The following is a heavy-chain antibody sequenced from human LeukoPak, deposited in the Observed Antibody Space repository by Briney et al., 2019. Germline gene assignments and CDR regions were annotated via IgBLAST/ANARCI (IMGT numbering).Heavy chain of an antibody. Sequence: SGTLSLTCTVSGGSVSSGSYYWSWIRQPPGKGLEWIGYIYYSGSTNYNPSLKSRVTISVDTSKNQFSLKLSSVTAADTAVFYCARVASGYDVFDIWGQGTMVTVS. CDR2: IYYSGST. J-gene: IGHJ3*02. CDR1: GGSVSSGSYY. V-gene: IGHV4-61*01. CDR3: ARVASGYDVFDI. D-gene: IGHD3-3*01.